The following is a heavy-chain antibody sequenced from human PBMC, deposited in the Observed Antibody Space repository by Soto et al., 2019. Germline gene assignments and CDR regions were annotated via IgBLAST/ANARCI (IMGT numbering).Heavy chain of an antibody. CDR2: IYYSGST. Sequence: SETLSLTCTVSGVSISSYYWSWIRQPPGKGLEWIGYIYYSGSTNYNPSLKSRVTISVDTSKNQFSLKLSSVTAADTAVYYCARAGFWSGSDAFDIWGQGTMVTVSS. CDR1: GVSISSYY. CDR3: ARAGFWSGSDAFDI. D-gene: IGHD3-3*01. V-gene: IGHV4-59*01. J-gene: IGHJ3*02.